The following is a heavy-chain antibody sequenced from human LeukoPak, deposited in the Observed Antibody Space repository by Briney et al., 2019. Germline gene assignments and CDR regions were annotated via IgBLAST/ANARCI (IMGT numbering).Heavy chain of an antibody. CDR3: AREPADYVWGSYRPYFDY. D-gene: IGHD3-16*02. CDR1: GGTSSSYA. Sequence: SVKVSCKASGGTSSSYAISWVRQAPGQGLEWMGRIIPIFGTANYAQKFQGRVTITTDESTSTAYMELSSLRSEDTAVYYCAREPADYVWGSYRPYFDYWGQGTLVTVSS. CDR2: IIPIFGTA. V-gene: IGHV1-69*05. J-gene: IGHJ4*02.